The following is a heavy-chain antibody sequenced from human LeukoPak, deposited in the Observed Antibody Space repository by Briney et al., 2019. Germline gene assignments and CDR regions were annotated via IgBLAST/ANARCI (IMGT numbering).Heavy chain of an antibody. D-gene: IGHD3-16*01. J-gene: IGHJ4*02. V-gene: IGHV1-2*02. CDR1: GYTFTGYY. Sequence: GASVKVSCKASGYTFTGYYMHWVRQAPGQGLEWMGWINPNSGGTNYAQKFQGRVTMTRDTSISTVHLELSSLKTNDTAVYYCARTREGVWGSYSPWGQGTLVTVSS. CDR3: ARTREGVWGSYSP. CDR2: INPNSGGT.